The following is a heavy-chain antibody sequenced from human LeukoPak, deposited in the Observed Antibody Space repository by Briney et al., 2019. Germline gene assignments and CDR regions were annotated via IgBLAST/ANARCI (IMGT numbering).Heavy chain of an antibody. J-gene: IGHJ4*02. Sequence: ASVKVSCKASGYTFTSYYMHWVRQAPGQGLEWMGWINPNSGGTNYAQKFQGRVTMTRDTSISTAYMELSRLRSDDTAVYYCARGRPRDGYNTDYWGQGTLVTVSS. CDR1: GYTFTSYY. V-gene: IGHV1-2*02. D-gene: IGHD5-24*01. CDR3: ARGRPRDGYNTDY. CDR2: INPNSGGT.